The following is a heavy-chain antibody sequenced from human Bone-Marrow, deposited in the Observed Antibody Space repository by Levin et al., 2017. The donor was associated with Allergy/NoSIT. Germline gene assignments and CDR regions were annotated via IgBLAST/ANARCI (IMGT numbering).Heavy chain of an antibody. V-gene: IGHV4-39*01. CDR3: ARQFCSGGSCHLHFDR. J-gene: IGHJ4*02. CDR2: IYYSGTT. Sequence: PSETLSLTCTVSGDSISSIDYYWAWIRQSPGKGLQWIGSIYYSGTTHHNPSLKSRVTISVDTSNNQFSMNLLSVTAADTAVYYCARQFCSGGSCHLHFDRWGQGTQVAVSS. D-gene: IGHD2-15*01. CDR1: GDSISSIDYY.